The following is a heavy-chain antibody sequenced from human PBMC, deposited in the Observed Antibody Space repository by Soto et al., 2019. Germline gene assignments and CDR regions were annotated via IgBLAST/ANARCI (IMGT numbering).Heavy chain of an antibody. CDR1: GGSFSGYY. CDR3: AREIVVVPAANFDY. Sequence: QVQLQQWGAGLLKPSETLSLTCAVYGGSFSGYYWSWIRQPPGKGLEWIGEINHSGSTNYNPSLKSRVTISVDTFKNQFSLKLSSVTAADTAVYYCAREIVVVPAANFDYWGQGTLVTVSS. J-gene: IGHJ4*02. CDR2: INHSGST. D-gene: IGHD2-2*01. V-gene: IGHV4-34*01.